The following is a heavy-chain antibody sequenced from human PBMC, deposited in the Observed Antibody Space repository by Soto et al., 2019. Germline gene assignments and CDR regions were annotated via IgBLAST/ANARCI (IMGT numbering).Heavy chain of an antibody. CDR3: AKEGPYYDFWSGYSSYYFDY. CDR1: GFTFSSYG. V-gene: IGHV3-30*18. CDR2: ISYDGSNI. D-gene: IGHD3-3*01. Sequence: GGSLRLSCAASGFTFSSYGMHWVRQAPGKGLEWVAVISYDGSNIFYADSLKGRFTISRDNSNNTLYLQMNSLRAEDTAVYYFAKEGPYYDFWSGYSSYYFDYWGQGTLVTVSS. J-gene: IGHJ4*02.